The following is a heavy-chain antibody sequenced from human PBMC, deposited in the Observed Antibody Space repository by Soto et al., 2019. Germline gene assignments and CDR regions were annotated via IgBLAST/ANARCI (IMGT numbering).Heavy chain of an antibody. CDR1: GFTFSNVW. V-gene: IGHV3-15*07. Sequence: EAQLVESGGGLVKPGGSLRLSCAASGFTFSNVWMHWVRQAPGKGLEWVGRIKSKIDGEKTDYAAPVKARFRISRCDSNSTLYLQMNSLKTEDTAVDYCTPLALKYGSGWYGFSDWGQRTLVTVSS. CDR3: TPLALKYGSGWYGFSD. D-gene: IGHD6-19*01. J-gene: IGHJ4*02. CDR2: IKSKIDGEKT.